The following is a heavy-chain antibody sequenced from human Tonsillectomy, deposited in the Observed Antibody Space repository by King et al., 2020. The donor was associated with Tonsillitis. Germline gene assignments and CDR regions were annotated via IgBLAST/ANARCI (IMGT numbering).Heavy chain of an antibody. CDR2: INPSAGST. V-gene: IGHV1-46*01. CDR3: ARGQYYYDSSGYYPLYFDY. Sequence: QLVQSGAEVTKPGASVKVSCKASGYTFTSYYMHWVRQAPGQGLEWMGIINPSAGSTSYAQKFQGRATMTRDTSTSTVYMELRSLTSEDTAVYYCARGQYYYDSSGYYPLYFDYWGQGTLITVSS. CDR1: GYTFTSYY. D-gene: IGHD3-22*01. J-gene: IGHJ4*02.